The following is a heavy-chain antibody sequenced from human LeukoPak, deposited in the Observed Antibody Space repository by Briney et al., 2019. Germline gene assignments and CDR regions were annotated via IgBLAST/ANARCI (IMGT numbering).Heavy chain of an antibody. CDR3: ARGRTRIAAAGDYYGMDV. J-gene: IGHJ6*02. CDR1: GGTFSSYA. V-gene: IGHV1-69*10. CDR2: XXXIFGIA. Sequence: ASVKVSCKASGGTFSSYAISWVRQAPGQGLXXXXXXXXIFGIANYAQKFQGRVTITADKSTSTAYMELSSLRSEDTAVYYCARGRTRIAAAGDYYGMDVWGQGTTVTVSS. D-gene: IGHD6-13*01.